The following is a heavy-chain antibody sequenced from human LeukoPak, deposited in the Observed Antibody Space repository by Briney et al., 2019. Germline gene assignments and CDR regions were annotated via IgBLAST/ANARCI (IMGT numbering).Heavy chain of an antibody. CDR2: IKSKSDGGTT. V-gene: IGHV3-15*05. CDR3: TTETHSGKYAFDY. D-gene: IGHD5-12*01. Sequence: GESLRLSCVASGLTFSNAWISWVRQAPGKGLEWVGRIKSKSDGGTTDLAAPVRGGFGISRDDSQNTVYLQMNSPKTEDTAVYYCTTETHSGKYAFDYWGQGTLVTVSS. CDR1: GLTFSNAW. J-gene: IGHJ4*02.